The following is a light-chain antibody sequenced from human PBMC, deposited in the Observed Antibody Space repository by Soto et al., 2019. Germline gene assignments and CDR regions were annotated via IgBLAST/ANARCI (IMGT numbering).Light chain of an antibody. Sequence: EIVMTQSPATLSVSPGERATLSCRASQNVNRDLAWYQQTPGQAPRLLIYGASTRATGIPARFSGGGSGTEFTLTISSLQSEDFAVYYCHQYNKWPPRYTFGQGTKLEIK. CDR3: HQYNKWPPRYT. CDR2: GAS. J-gene: IGKJ2*01. V-gene: IGKV3-15*01. CDR1: QNVNRD.